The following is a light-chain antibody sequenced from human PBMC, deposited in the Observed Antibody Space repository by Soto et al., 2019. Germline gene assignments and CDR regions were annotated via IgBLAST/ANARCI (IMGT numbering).Light chain of an antibody. V-gene: IGKV1-39*01. Sequence: DIQLTQSPSCLSASVGYRFTITCRASQPIGSHLNWFQHKAGKAPKLLIYGGSTLIGGVPSRFSASGSGTDFTLTINSLQPEDFATYFCQKSYSPPWTFGQGTKGDIK. CDR1: QPIGSH. CDR2: GGS. J-gene: IGKJ1*01. CDR3: QKSYSPPWT.